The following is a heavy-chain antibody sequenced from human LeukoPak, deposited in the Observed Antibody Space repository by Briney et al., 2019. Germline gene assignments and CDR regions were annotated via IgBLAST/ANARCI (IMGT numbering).Heavy chain of an antibody. CDR3: ARQGGDNGYYYFDF. CDR2: VYYSGST. V-gene: IGHV4-39*01. Sequence: PSETLSLTCSVSGGSIRSSHYYWGWIRQPPGQGLEWIASVYYSGSTYYTPSLRSRVTVSIDTSKNQFSLKLTSVTAADTGVFYCARQGGDNGYYYFDFWGQGTLVTVSS. D-gene: IGHD4-17*01. J-gene: IGHJ4*02. CDR1: GGSIRSSHYY.